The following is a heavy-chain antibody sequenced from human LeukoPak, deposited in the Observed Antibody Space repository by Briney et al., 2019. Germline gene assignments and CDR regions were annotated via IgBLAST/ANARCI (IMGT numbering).Heavy chain of an antibody. CDR3: AQFAKGG. V-gene: IGHV3-72*01. Sequence: YPGGSLRLSCAASGLTFSDHYMDWVRQAPGKGLEWVGRIKHKAHSYTTEYAASVKGRFTISRDDSKSSLYLQMNSLKIEDTAVYYCAQFAKGGWGQGTLVTVSS. CDR2: IKHKAHSYTT. J-gene: IGHJ4*02. D-gene: IGHD2-21*01. CDR1: GLTFSDHY.